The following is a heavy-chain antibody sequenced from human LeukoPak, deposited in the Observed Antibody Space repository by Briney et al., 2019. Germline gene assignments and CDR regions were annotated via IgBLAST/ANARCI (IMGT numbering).Heavy chain of an antibody. Sequence: GGSLRLSCAASGFTFLSYAIHWVRQAPGKGLEWVAVISYDGSEKYYADSVKDRFTISRDNSKNTLYLQMNSLRAEDTAVYYCAKDGELVPAYYFDYWGQGTLVTVSS. CDR2: ISYDGSEK. CDR3: AKDGELVPAYYFDY. J-gene: IGHJ4*02. CDR1: GFTFLSYA. V-gene: IGHV3-30*04. D-gene: IGHD6-13*01.